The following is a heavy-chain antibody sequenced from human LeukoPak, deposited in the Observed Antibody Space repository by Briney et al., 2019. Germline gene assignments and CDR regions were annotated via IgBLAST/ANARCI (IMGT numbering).Heavy chain of an antibody. J-gene: IGHJ4*02. CDR1: DYTFTSYG. D-gene: IGHD3-9*01. CDR2: ISAYTGNT. CDR3: ARMWVLAGYYVDY. Sequence: ALVKVCLKPSDYTFTSYGNKWVRQATGQGPEWLRWISAYTGNTNYAQKLQDRVTMTTDTSTSTAYMELRSLRSDDTALYYCARMWVLAGYYVDYWGEGTLVTVCS. V-gene: IGHV1-18*01.